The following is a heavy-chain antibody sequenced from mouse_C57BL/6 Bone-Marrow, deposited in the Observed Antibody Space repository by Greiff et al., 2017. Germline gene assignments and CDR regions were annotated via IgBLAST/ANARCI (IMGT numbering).Heavy chain of an antibody. D-gene: IGHD2-5*01. CDR1: GYTFTSYW. CDR2: IDPSDSYT. Sequence: VQLQQSGAELVKPGASVKLSCKASGYTFTSYWMQWVKQRPGQGLEWIGEIDPSDSYTNYNQEFKGKATLTVDTSSSTGYMQLRSLTSEDSAVYYCAREDSNYWFAYWGQGTLVTVSA. V-gene: IGHV1-50*01. CDR3: AREDSNYWFAY. J-gene: IGHJ3*01.